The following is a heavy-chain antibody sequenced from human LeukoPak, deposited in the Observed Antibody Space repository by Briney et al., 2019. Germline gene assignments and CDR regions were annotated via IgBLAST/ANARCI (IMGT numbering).Heavy chain of an antibody. CDR1: GASIGSGPYY. J-gene: IGHJ3*02. D-gene: IGHD3-16*01. CDR3: ATWGRNGISPSAFDI. CDR2: IYYSGST. V-gene: IGHV4-61*01. Sequence: PSQTLSLTCTVSGASIGSGPYYWTWIRQPPGKGLEWIGYIYYSGSTNYNPSLKSRVTISVDTSKNQFSLKLSSVTAADTAVYYCATWGRNGISPSAFDIWGQGTMVTVSS.